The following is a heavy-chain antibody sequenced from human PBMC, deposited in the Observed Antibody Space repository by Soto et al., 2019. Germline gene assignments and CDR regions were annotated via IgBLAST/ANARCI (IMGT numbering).Heavy chain of an antibody. D-gene: IGHD3-10*01. CDR3: EKDRGGAGFGVYFDY. CDR2: ISYDGSNK. CDR1: GFTFSSYG. J-gene: IGHJ4*02. V-gene: IGHV3-30*18. Sequence: QVQLVESGGGVVQPGKSLRLSCAGSGFTFSSYGMDWVRQAPGKGLEWVAVISYDGSNKYYADSVKGRFTISRDNSKNTLYLKMGGRGAEDTVVYYGEKDRGGAGFGVYFDYGGRGPLVPVSS.